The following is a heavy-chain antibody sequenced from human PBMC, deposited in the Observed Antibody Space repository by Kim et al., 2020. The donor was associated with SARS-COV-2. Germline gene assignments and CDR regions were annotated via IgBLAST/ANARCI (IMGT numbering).Heavy chain of an antibody. D-gene: IGHD2-21*02. V-gene: IGHV3-48*02. J-gene: IGHJ4*02. Sequence: GGSLRLSCVASGFTFGRYSMNWIRWAPGKGLEWISYISSAGGATKHYADSVKCRFTISRDDAQNSLYLQMNSLRDEDTAVYYCARREVTAFDYWGQGTLVTVSS. CDR3: ARREVTAFDY. CDR1: GFTFGRYS. CDR2: ISSAGGATK.